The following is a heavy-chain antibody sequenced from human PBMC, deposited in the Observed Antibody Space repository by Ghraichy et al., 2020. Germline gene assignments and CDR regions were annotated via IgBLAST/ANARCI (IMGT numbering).Heavy chain of an antibody. J-gene: IGHJ3*02. CDR1: GFTVSSNY. CDR2: IYSGGST. V-gene: IGHV3-66*01. D-gene: IGHD5-18*01. CDR3: ARGYLWPNPQARDAFDI. Sequence: GGSLRLSCAASGFTVSSNYMSWVRQAPGKGLEWVSVIYSGGSTYYADSVKGRFTISRDNSKNTLYLQMNSLRAEDTAVYYCARGYLWPNPQARDAFDIWGQGTMVTVSS.